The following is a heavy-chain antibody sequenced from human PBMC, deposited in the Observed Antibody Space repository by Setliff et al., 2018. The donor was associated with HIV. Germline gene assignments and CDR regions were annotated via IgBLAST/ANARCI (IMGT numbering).Heavy chain of an antibody. V-gene: IGHV4-39*01. Sequence: SETLSLTCTVSGGSISSSSYYWGWIRQPPGKGLEWIGSIYYSGSTYYNPSLKSRVTISVDTSKNQSSLKLSSVTAADTAVYYCARGFAFGGVIVIPYYFDYWGQGTLVTVSS. CDR3: ARGFAFGGVIVIPYYFDY. J-gene: IGHJ4*02. D-gene: IGHD3-16*02. CDR1: GGSISSSSYY. CDR2: IYYSGST.